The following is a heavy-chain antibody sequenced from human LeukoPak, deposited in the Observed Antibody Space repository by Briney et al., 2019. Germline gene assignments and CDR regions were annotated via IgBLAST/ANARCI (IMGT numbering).Heavy chain of an antibody. CDR3: ARDLGYDSSGYYPDY. J-gene: IGHJ4*02. CDR2: ISAYNGNT. CDR1: GYTFTSYG. D-gene: IGHD3-22*01. Sequence: GASVKVSCKASGYTFTSYGISWVREAPGQGLEWMGWISAYNGNTNYAQKLQGKVTMTTDTSTSTAYMELRSLRYDDTAVYYCARDLGYDSSGYYPDYWGQGTLVTVSS. V-gene: IGHV1-18*01.